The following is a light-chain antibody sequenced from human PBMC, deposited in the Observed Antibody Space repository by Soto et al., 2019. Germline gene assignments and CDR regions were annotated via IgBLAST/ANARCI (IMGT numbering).Light chain of an antibody. CDR3: QQTHNLPFT. J-gene: IGKJ3*01. CDR1: QDIRKS. V-gene: IGKV1-33*01. Sequence: DIQMTQSPSSLSASVGDRVTITCQASQDIRKSLNWYQQKSGKAPDLLIYDASNLETGVTSNFSGSGSGTNFTFTISRLQPEDIATYYCQQTHNLPFTFGPGTKVEIK. CDR2: DAS.